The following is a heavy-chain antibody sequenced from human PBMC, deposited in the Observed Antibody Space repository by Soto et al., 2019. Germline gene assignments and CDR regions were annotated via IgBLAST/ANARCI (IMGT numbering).Heavy chain of an antibody. J-gene: IGHJ4*02. V-gene: IGHV3-23*01. CDR2: ISGSGGST. CDR3: VIDRLSNWGPELDY. Sequence: GGSLRLSCSASGFTFSSYAMHWVRQAPGKGLEWVSAISGSGGSTYYADSVKGRFTISRDNSKNTLYLQMNSLRAEDTAVYYCVIDRLSNWGPELDYWGQGSLVLVSS. CDR1: GFTFSSYA. D-gene: IGHD7-27*01.